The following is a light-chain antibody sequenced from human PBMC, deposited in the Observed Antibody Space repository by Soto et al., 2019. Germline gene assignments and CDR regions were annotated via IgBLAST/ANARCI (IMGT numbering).Light chain of an antibody. CDR2: TAS. V-gene: IGKV1-9*01. Sequence: DIQLTQSPSFLSASVGDRVTVTCRASQGVNSYLAWYQQKPGKAPQLLIYTASTLQSGVPSRFSGSGSGTEFTLTITSLQPEDFAAYYCHQLYTYPLTFGGGPKVEIK. CDR1: QGVNSY. CDR3: HQLYTYPLT. J-gene: IGKJ4*01.